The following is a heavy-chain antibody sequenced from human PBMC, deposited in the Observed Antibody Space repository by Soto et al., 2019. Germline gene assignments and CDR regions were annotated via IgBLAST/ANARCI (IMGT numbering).Heavy chain of an antibody. CDR1: GFTFSSYA. J-gene: IGHJ4*02. CDR2: ISGSGGST. CDR3: AKSWWFGELLYYFDY. V-gene: IGHV3-23*01. Sequence: GGSLRLSCAASGFTFSSYAMSWVRQAPGKGLEWVSAISGSGGSTYYADSVKGRFTISRDNSKNTLYLQMNSLRAEDTAVYYCAKSWWFGELLYYFDYWGQGTRVTVSA. D-gene: IGHD3-10*01.